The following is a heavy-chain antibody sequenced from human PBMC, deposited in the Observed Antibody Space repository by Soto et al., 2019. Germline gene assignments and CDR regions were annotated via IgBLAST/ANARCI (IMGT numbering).Heavy chain of an antibody. Sequence: HPGGSLRLSCAASGFTFSSYGMHWVRQAPGKGLEWVAVISYDGSNKYYADSVKGRFTISRDNSKNTLYLQMNSLRAEDTAVYYCAKVKDSSGYYFDYWGQGTLVTVSS. D-gene: IGHD3-22*01. CDR3: AKVKDSSGYYFDY. CDR2: ISYDGSNK. V-gene: IGHV3-30*18. J-gene: IGHJ4*02. CDR1: GFTFSSYG.